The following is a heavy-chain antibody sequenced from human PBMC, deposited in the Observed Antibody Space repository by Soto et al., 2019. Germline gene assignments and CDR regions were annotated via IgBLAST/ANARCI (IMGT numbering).Heavy chain of an antibody. D-gene: IGHD1-26*01. CDR2: IYASGSP. V-gene: IGHV4-59*02. CDR1: GGSVSVYY. Sequence: PSETLSLTCTISGGSVSVYYWSWIRQSTGQGLEWIGYIYASGSPYYNPSLRSRVTIPADTSKNQISRKLTSPTAADTAVYYGARGVGSSPPQYWGRGTLVTVSS. CDR3: ARGVGSSPPQY. J-gene: IGHJ4*02.